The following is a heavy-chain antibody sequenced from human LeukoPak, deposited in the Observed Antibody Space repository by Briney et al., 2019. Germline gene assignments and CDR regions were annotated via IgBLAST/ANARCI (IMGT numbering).Heavy chain of an antibody. CDR3: AKDYYDSSGYYLPTHPFDY. D-gene: IGHD3-22*01. J-gene: IGHJ4*02. V-gene: IGHV1-2*02. Sequence: ASVKVSCKASGSTFTDYYMHWVRQAPGQGLEWMGWINPNSGGTNFAQKFQGRVTMTRDTSISTAYMELNRMRSDDTAVYYCAKDYYDSSGYYLPTHPFDYWGQGTLVTVSS. CDR1: GSTFTDYY. CDR2: INPNSGGT.